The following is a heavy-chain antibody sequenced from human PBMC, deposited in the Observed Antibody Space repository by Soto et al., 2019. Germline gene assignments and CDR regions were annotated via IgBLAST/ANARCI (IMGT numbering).Heavy chain of an antibody. Sequence: QVQLVQSGAEVKKPGASVKVSCKASGYIFTSYVIHWVRQAPGQRLEWMGWINAGSGNTKYSQKFQGRVTITRDTSASTGYMELSSLRSEDTAVFYCARDPYDYGDYDDYLDYWGQGTLVTVSS. J-gene: IGHJ4*02. CDR1: GYIFTSYV. CDR2: INAGSGNT. V-gene: IGHV1-3*01. D-gene: IGHD4-17*01. CDR3: ARDPYDYGDYDDYLDY.